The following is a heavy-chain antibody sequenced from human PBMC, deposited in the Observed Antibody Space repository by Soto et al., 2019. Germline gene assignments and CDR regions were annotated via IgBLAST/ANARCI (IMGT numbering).Heavy chain of an antibody. CDR3: AKAREGHYYYYYGMDV. CDR1: GFTFSSYA. Sequence: GGSLRLSCAASGFTFSSYAMSWVRQAPGKGLEWVSAISGSGGSTYYADSVKGRFTISRDNSKNTLYLQMNSLRAEDTAVYYCAKAREGHYYYYYGMDVWGQGTTVTVSS. J-gene: IGHJ6*02. V-gene: IGHV3-23*01. CDR2: ISGSGGST.